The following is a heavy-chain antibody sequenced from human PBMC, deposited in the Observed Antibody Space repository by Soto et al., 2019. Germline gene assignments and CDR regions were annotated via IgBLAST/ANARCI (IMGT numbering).Heavy chain of an antibody. V-gene: IGHV3-48*02. J-gene: IGHJ4*02. CDR3: ARVPLCSGGTCYPPY. Sequence: PGGSLRLSCAASGFTFSSYSMNWVRQAPGKGLEWVSYINSGSNSIYYADSVKGRFSISRDNAKNSLYLQMNSLRDEDTAVYYCARVPLCSGGTCYPPYWGQGTLVTVSS. D-gene: IGHD2-15*01. CDR1: GFTFSSYS. CDR2: INSGSNSI.